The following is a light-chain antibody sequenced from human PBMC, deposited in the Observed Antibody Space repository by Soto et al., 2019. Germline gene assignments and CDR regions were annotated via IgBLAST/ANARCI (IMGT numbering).Light chain of an antibody. CDR1: SSDIGAYNY. J-gene: IGLJ1*01. CDR3: CSYRSSSTLYV. Sequence: QSVLTQPASVSGAPGQSITISCTGTSSDIGAYNYVSWYQQHPGKAPKLIIYDVTNRPAGVSSRFSASKSGNTASLTISVLQAEDEAVYYCCSYRSSSTLYVFGTGTKVTVL. V-gene: IGLV2-14*03. CDR2: DVT.